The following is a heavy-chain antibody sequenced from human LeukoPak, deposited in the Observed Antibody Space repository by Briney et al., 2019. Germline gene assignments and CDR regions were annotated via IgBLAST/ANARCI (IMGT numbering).Heavy chain of an antibody. D-gene: IGHD6-19*01. Sequence: SSETLSLTCSVSSVSVSTYYWSWIRQPAGKGLERIAQIHTSGRTDFNPSLKSRVSISMDTPSNQFSLMITSVTAADTAIYYCAGRGLSTGWTFDYWGHGALLTVSS. CDR3: AGRGLSTGWTFDY. V-gene: IGHV4-4*07. J-gene: IGHJ4*01. CDR2: IHTSGRT. CDR1: SVSVSTYY.